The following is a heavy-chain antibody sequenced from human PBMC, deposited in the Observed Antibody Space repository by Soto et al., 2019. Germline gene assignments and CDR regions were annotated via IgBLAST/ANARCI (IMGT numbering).Heavy chain of an antibody. CDR2: ITANNGYT. D-gene: IGHD3-3*01. V-gene: IGHV1-18*01. CDR1: GYSFSTYA. CDR3: ATSYDSGFDP. J-gene: IGHJ5*02. Sequence: QLQLMQSGGEAKNPGASVKVSCEASGYSFSTYAISWLRQAPGQGLEWMGLITANNGYTNYAQKFQGRLILTTDIPSSPAYMELTSLRYDDTAMYYCATSYDSGFDPWGQGTLVSVS.